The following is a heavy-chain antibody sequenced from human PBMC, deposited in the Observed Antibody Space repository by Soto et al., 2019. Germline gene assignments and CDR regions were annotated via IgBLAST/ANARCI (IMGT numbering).Heavy chain of an antibody. CDR2: ISGSGGST. V-gene: IGHV3-23*01. Sequence: GGSLRLSCAASGFTFSSYAMSWVRQAPGKGLEWVSAISGSGGSTYYADSVKGRFTISRDNSKNTLYLQMNSLRAEDTAVYYCARLSSSCLIRNYFDYWGQGTLVTVSS. CDR3: ARLSSSCLIRNYFDY. D-gene: IGHD6-6*01. J-gene: IGHJ4*02. CDR1: GFTFSSYA.